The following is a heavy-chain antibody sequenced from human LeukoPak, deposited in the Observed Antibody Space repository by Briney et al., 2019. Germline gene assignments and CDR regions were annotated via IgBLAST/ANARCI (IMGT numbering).Heavy chain of an antibody. CDR1: GGSISSSNYY. V-gene: IGHV4-39*07. D-gene: IGHD3-22*01. CDR3: ARGWGYYYDSSGYSPVDY. CDR2: INHSGST. J-gene: IGHJ4*02. Sequence: SETLSLTCIVSGGSISSSNYYWGWIRQPPGKGLEWIGEINHSGSTNYNPSLKSRVTISVDTSKNQFSLKLSSVTAADTAVYYCARGWGYYYDSSGYSPVDYWGQGTLVTVSS.